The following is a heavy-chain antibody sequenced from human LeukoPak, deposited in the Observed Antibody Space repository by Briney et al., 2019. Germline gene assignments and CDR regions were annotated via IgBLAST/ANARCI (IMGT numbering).Heavy chain of an antibody. J-gene: IGHJ4*02. CDR2: IYYSGST. V-gene: IGHV4-30-4*01. CDR3: ARSYGSGSYFGGWEFDY. Sequence: SETLSLTCTVSGGSISSGDYYWSWIRQPPGTGLEWIGYIYYSGSTYYNPSLKSRVTISVDTSKNQFSLKLSSVTAADTAVYYCARSYGSGSYFGGWEFDYWGQGTLVTVSS. D-gene: IGHD3-10*01. CDR1: GGSISSGDYY.